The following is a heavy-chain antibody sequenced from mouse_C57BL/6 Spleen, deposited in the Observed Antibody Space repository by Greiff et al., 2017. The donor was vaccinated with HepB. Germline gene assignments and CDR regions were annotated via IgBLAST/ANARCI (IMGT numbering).Heavy chain of an antibody. CDR3: TRARITTVVSFDY. Sequence: QVQLQQSGAELVRPGASVTLSCKASGYTFTDYEMHWVKQTPVHGLEWIGAIDPETGGTAYNQKFKGKAILTADKSSSTAYMELRSLTSEDSAVYYCTRARITTVVSFDYCGQGTTLTVSS. D-gene: IGHD1-1*01. CDR2: IDPETGGT. V-gene: IGHV1-15*01. J-gene: IGHJ2*01. CDR1: GYTFTDYE.